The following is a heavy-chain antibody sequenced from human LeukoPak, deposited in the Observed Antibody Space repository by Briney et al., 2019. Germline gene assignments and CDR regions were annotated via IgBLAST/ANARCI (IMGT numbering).Heavy chain of an antibody. V-gene: IGHV4-59*12. Sequence: SETLSLICTVSSVSISSYYWSWIRQPPGKGLEWIGYIYYSGSTNYNPSLKSRVTISVDTSKNQFSLKLRSVTAADTAVYYCARRFKYYYGSGSYALNWFDPWGQGTLVTVSS. CDR3: ARRFKYYYGSGSYALNWFDP. D-gene: IGHD3-10*01. CDR1: SVSISSYY. J-gene: IGHJ5*02. CDR2: IYYSGST.